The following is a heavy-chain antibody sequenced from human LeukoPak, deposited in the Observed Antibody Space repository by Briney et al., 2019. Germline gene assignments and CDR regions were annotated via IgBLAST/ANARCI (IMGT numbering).Heavy chain of an antibody. J-gene: IGHJ5*02. CDR2: IIGFGTDK. CDR1: GFTFKLYA. Sequence: PGGSLRLSSEAAGFTFKLYAMNWVRRAPGRGLEWGASIIGFGTDKTYADSSKVRFTLSRDNSKRTLYLQMHSLRADDTAVYYCAKDRGPYVAIDNNWLDPWGQGTLVTVSS. CDR3: AKDRGPYVAIDNNWLDP. D-gene: IGHD3-10*02. V-gene: IGHV3-23*01.